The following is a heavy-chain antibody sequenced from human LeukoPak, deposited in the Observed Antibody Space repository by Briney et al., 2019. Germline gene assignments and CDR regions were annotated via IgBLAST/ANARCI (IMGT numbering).Heavy chain of an antibody. J-gene: IGHJ6*03. CDR1: GGSFSGYY. D-gene: IGHD4-17*01. CDR3: ARDPVSDYARGWYYYMDV. Sequence: SETLSLTCAVNGGSFSGYYWSWIRQPPGKGLEWIGEINHSGSTNYNPSLKSRVTISVDTSKNQFSLKLSSVTAADTAVYYCARDPVSDYARGWYYYMDVWGKGTTVTVSS. CDR2: INHSGST. V-gene: IGHV4-34*01.